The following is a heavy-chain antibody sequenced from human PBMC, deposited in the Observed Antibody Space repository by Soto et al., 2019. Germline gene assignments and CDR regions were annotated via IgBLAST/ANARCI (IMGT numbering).Heavy chain of an antibody. CDR3: AIQRSGVVY. CDR2: FDPEDGET. D-gene: IGHD2-15*01. J-gene: IGHJ4*02. Sequence: GASGKVSSKVSGYTLPELSITWVRQAPGKGLEWMGGFDPEDGETIYAQKFQGRVTMTEDTSTDTAYMELSSLRSEDTAVYYCAIQRSGVVYWGQGTLVTASS. CDR1: GYTLPELS. V-gene: IGHV1-24*01.